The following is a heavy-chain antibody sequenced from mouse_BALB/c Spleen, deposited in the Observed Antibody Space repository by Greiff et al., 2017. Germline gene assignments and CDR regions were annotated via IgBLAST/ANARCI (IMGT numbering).Heavy chain of an antibody. D-gene: IGHD2-14*01. Sequence: EVQLQQSGAELVKPGASVKLSCTASGFNIKDTYMHWVKQRPEQGLEWIGRIDPANGNTKYDPKFQGKATITADTSSNTAYLQLSSLTSEDTAVYYCARGSTVRRPDYWGQGTSVTVSS. CDR3: ARGSTVRRPDY. CDR1: GFNIKDTY. CDR2: IDPANGNT. V-gene: IGHV14-3*02. J-gene: IGHJ4*01.